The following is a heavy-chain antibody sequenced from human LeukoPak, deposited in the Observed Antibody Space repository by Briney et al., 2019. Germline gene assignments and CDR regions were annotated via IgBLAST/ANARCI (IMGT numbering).Heavy chain of an antibody. CDR1: GYTFTSYY. D-gene: IGHD3-10*01. V-gene: IGHV1-46*01. J-gene: IGHJ4*02. Sequence: GASVKVSCKASGYTFTSYYMHWVRQAPGQGLEWMGIINPSGGSTSYAQKFQGRVTMTRDTSTSTAYMELSSLRSEDTAVYYCARESHGSANYYGSGSYYNFAYWGQGTLVTVSS. CDR2: INPSGGST. CDR3: ARESHGSANYYGSGSYYNFAY.